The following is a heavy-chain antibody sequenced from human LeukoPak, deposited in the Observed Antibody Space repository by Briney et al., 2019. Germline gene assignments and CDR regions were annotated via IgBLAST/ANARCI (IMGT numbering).Heavy chain of an antibody. D-gene: IGHD6-19*01. Sequence: GGSLRLSCAASGFTFSSYEMNWVRQAPGKGLEWVSYISSSGSTTYYADSVKGRFTISRDNAKNSLYLQMNSLRAEDTAVYYCARPSVAGTYGYYYGMDVRGKGTTVTVTS. CDR3: ARPSVAGTYGYYYGMDV. V-gene: IGHV3-48*03. J-gene: IGHJ6*04. CDR2: ISSSGSTT. CDR1: GFTFSSYE.